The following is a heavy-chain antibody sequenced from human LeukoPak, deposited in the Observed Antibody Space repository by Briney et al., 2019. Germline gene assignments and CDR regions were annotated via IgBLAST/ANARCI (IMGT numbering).Heavy chain of an antibody. CDR3: ARGLTTYDILTGYYVEAFDI. CDR2: IYYNGST. J-gene: IGHJ3*02. D-gene: IGHD3-9*01. V-gene: IGHV4-59*01. CDR1: GGSISSYY. Sequence: SETLSLTCTVSGGSISSYYWSWIRQPPGKGLEWIGYIYYNGSTNYNPSLKSRVTISVDTSKNQFSLKLSSVTAADTAVYYCARGLTTYDILTGYYVEAFDIWGQGTMVTVSS.